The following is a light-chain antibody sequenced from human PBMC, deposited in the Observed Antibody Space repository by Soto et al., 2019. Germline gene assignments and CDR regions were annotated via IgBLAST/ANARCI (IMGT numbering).Light chain of an antibody. CDR3: SSYTSCSTVV. Sequence: QSALTQPASVSESRGQSITSSCTGTSSDVGGYNYVSWYQQHPGKAPKLMIYDVSNRPSGVSNRFSGSKSGNTASLTISGLQAEDEADYYCSSYTSCSTVVFGGGTKLTVL. V-gene: IGLV2-14*01. CDR2: DVS. CDR1: SSDVGGYNY. J-gene: IGLJ2*01.